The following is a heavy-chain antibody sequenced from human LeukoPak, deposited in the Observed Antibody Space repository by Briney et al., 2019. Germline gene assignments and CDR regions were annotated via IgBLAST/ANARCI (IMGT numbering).Heavy chain of an antibody. CDR2: NSLTGRT. D-gene: IGHD1-26*01. CDR1: GGSITSTNW. V-gene: IGHV4-4*02. Sequence: PSETLSLTCGVSGGSITSTNWWSWVRPPPGQGLEWIGENSLTGRTNYNPSLIGRVIMSLDESRNQLSRTLTSVSAADTAMYDCTRESGPYCPCGYGGQGTVVGVPS. CDR3: TRESGPYCPCGY. J-gene: IGHJ4*02.